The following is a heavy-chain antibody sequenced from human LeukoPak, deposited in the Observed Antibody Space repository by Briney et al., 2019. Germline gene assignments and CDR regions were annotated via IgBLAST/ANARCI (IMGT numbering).Heavy chain of an antibody. CDR1: GYTLTELS. J-gene: IGHJ4*02. D-gene: IGHD3-22*01. Sequence: ASVKVSCKVSGYTLTELSMHWVRQAPGKGIEWMGGFDPEDGETIYAQKFQGRVTMTEDTSTDTAYMELSSLRSEDTAVYYCATEYYYDSSLDYWGQGTLVTVSS. CDR2: FDPEDGET. CDR3: ATEYYYDSSLDY. V-gene: IGHV1-24*01.